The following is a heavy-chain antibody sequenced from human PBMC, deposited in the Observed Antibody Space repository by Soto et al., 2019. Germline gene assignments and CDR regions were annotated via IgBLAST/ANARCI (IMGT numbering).Heavy chain of an antibody. CDR1: GGSISSYY. J-gene: IGHJ4*02. CDR3: ARGTMTGQTSEFDY. CDR2: IYYSGST. D-gene: IGHD3-9*01. Sequence: SETLSLTCTVSGGSISSYYWSWIRQPPGKGLEWIGYIYYSGSTNYNPSLKSRVTISVDTSKNQFSLKLSSVTAADTAVYYCARGTMTGQTSEFDYWGQGTLVTVSS. V-gene: IGHV4-59*01.